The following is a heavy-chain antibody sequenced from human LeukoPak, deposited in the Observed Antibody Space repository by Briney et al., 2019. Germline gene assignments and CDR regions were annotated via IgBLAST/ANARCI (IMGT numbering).Heavy chain of an antibody. Sequence: ASETLSLTCTVSGGSISSYYWSWIRQPPGKGLEWIGYIYYSGSTNYNPSLKSRVTISVDTSKNQFSLKLSSVTAADTAVYYCASTSYGDHSFDYWGQGTLVTVSS. CDR3: ASTSYGDHSFDY. J-gene: IGHJ4*02. V-gene: IGHV4-59*01. CDR2: IYYSGST. CDR1: GGSISSYY. D-gene: IGHD4-17*01.